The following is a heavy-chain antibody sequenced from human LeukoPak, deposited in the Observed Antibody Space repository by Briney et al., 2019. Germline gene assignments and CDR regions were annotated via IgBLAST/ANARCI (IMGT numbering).Heavy chain of an antibody. D-gene: IGHD5-24*01. CDR3: ARDSQVEMATIADY. J-gene: IGHJ4*02. CDR1: GYTFTSYG. V-gene: IGHV1-18*01. Sequence: GASVKVSCKASGYTFTSYGISWVRQAPGQGLEWMGWISAYNGNTNYAQKFQGRVTITADESTSTAYMELSSLRSEDTAVYYCARDSQVEMATIADYWGQGTLVTVSS. CDR2: ISAYNGNT.